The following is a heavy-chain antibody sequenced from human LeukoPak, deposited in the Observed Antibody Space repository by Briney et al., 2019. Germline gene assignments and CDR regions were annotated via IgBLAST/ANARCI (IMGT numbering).Heavy chain of an antibody. CDR1: GFTFSSYA. CDR3: ASDPAGYSSSWYPTYYYYGMDV. CDR2: ISYDGSNK. V-gene: IGHV3-30-3*01. J-gene: IGHJ6*02. D-gene: IGHD6-13*01. Sequence: GGSLRLSCAASGFTFSSYAMHWVRQAPGKGLEWVAVISYDGSNKYYADSVKGRFTISRDNSKNTLYLQMNSLRAEDTAVYYCASDPAGYSSSWYPTYYYYGMDVWGQGTTVTVSS.